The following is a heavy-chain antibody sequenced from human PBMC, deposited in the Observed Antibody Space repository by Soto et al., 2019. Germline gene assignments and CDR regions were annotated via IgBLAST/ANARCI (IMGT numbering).Heavy chain of an antibody. CDR3: ARLSLGYSSGWYENAFDI. V-gene: IGHV3-48*01. CDR2: ISSSSSTI. D-gene: IGHD6-19*01. Sequence: GGSLRLSCAASGFTFSSYSMNWVRQAPGKGLEWVSYISSSSSTIYYADSVKGRFTISRDNAKNTLYLQMNSLRAEDTAVYYCARLSLGYSSGWYENAFDIWGQGTMVT. CDR1: GFTFSSYS. J-gene: IGHJ3*02.